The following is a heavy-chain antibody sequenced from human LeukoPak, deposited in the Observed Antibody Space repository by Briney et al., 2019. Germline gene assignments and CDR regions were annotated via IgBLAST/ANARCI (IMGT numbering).Heavy chain of an antibody. CDR3: AGGYYGSGSYYNFDY. V-gene: IGHV1-24*01. CDR1: GYTLTELS. D-gene: IGHD3-10*01. Sequence: ASVKVSCKVSGYTLTELSMHWVRQAPGKGLEWVGGFDPEDGETIYAQKFQGRVTMTEDTSTDKAYMELSSLRSEDTAVYYCAGGYYGSGSYYNFDYWGQGTLVTVSS. J-gene: IGHJ4*02. CDR2: FDPEDGET.